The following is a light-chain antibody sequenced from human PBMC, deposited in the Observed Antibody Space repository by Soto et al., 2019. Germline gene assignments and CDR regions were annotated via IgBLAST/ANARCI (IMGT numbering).Light chain of an antibody. J-gene: IGLJ1*01. Sequence: QSALTQPPSASGSPGQSVTISSTGTSSDVGSYNSVSWYQHHPGKAPKLIIYEVFRRPSGVPGRFSASKSANTASLTVSGLQAEDEADYYCSSYAGGGNYVFGTGTKLTVL. V-gene: IGLV2-8*01. CDR2: EVF. CDR3: SSYAGGGNYV. CDR1: SSDVGSYNS.